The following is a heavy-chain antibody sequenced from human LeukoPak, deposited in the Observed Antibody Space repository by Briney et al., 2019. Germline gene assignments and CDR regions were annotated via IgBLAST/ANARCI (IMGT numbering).Heavy chain of an antibody. D-gene: IGHD6-19*01. J-gene: IGHJ4*02. CDR3: ARELAVAGTMLDY. CDR1: GFTFSSYA. CDR2: IWYDGSNK. V-gene: IGHV3-33*08. Sequence: GGSLRLSCAASGFTFSSYAMHWVRQAPGKGLEWVAVIWYDGSNKYYADSVKGRFTISRDNSKNTLYLQMNSLRAEDTAVYYCARELAVAGTMLDYWGQGTLVTVSS.